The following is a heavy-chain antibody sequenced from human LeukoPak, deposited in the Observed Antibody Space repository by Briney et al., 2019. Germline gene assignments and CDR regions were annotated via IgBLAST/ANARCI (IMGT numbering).Heavy chain of an antibody. V-gene: IGHV4-4*07. CDR3: ARAGGGYCSSTSCYTPPDY. J-gene: IGHJ4*02. D-gene: IGHD2-2*01. CDR2: IYTSGST. Sequence: SETLSLTCTVSGGSISSYYWSWIRQPAGKGLEWIGRIYTSGSTNYNPSLKSRVTMSVDTSKNQFSLKLSSVTAADTAVYYCARAGGGYCSSTSCYTPPDYWGQGTLVTVSS. CDR1: GGSISSYY.